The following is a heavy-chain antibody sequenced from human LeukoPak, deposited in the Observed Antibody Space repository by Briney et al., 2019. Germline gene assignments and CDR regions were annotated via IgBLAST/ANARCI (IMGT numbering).Heavy chain of an antibody. D-gene: IGHD3-22*01. CDR2: ISSSSSTI. CDR1: GFTFGSYS. J-gene: IGHJ3*02. CDR3: ARDGPRSSGYYRDAFDI. Sequence: GGSLRLSCAASGFTFGSYSMNWVRQAPGKGLEWVSYISSSSSTIYYADSVKGRFTISRDNAKNSLYLQMNSLRAEDTAVYYCARDGPRSSGYYRDAFDIWGQGTMVTVSS. V-gene: IGHV3-48*01.